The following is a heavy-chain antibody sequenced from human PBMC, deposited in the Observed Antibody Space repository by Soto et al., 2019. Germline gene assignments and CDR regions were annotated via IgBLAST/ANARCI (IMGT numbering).Heavy chain of an antibody. V-gene: IGHV2-5*02. CDR1: GFSLTTSGAG. CDR3: EHRILRPVFGLVTKTAIDFAF. J-gene: IGHJ4*02. D-gene: IGHD3-3*01. CDR2: IYWDDDK. Sequence: QIILNESGPTVMKPAEPLTLTCTFSGFSLTTSGAGVGWIRQSPGKAPERLALIYWDDDKCYRASLKSRLTIPKDTTKNQVVLTMASVDPADTATYYCEHRILRPVFGLVTKTAIDFAFWGQGTPVVVSS.